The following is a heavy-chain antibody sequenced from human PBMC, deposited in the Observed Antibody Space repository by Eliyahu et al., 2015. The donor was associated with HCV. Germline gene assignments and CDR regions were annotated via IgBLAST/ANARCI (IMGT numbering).Heavy chain of an antibody. J-gene: IGHJ3*02. Sequence: QVQLQESGPGLVNPSETLXLXCTVXGGXXXSGXYYWSWIRQPPGKGLEWIGYIYYSGSTNYNPSLKSRVTISVDTSKNQFSLKLSSVTAADTAVYYCARDEIYDSSGSDAFDIWGQGTMVTVSS. CDR3: ARDEIYDSSGSDAFDI. CDR1: GGXXXSGXYY. CDR2: IYYSGST. D-gene: IGHD3-22*01. V-gene: IGHV4-61*01.